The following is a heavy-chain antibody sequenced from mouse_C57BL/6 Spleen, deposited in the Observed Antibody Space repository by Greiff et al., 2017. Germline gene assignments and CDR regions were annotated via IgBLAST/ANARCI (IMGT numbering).Heavy chain of an antibody. CDR1: GFTFSSHA. D-gene: IGHD1-1*01. CDR3: ARLYYDEGAY. J-gene: IGHJ3*01. CDR2: ISDGGSYT. Sequence: VHLVESGGGLVKPGGSLKLSCAASGFTFSSHAMSWGGQTPEKRLEWVATISDGGSYTYYPDNVKGRFTISRDNAKNNLYLQMSHLKAEDTAMYYCARLYYDEGAYWGQGTLVTVSA. V-gene: IGHV5-4*01.